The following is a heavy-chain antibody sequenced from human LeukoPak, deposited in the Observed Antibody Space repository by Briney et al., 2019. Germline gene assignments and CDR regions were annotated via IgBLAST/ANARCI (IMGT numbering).Heavy chain of an antibody. CDR1: GYTFTSYG. J-gene: IGHJ6*02. CDR2: ISAYNGNT. V-gene: IGHV1-18*01. Sequence: ASVKVSCKASGYTFTSYGISWVRQAPGQGLEWMGWISAYNGNTNYAQKLQGRVTMTTDTSTSTAYMELRSLRSDDTAVYYCARYRYSSSWYTNIYYYYGMDVWGQGTTVTVSS. D-gene: IGHD6-13*01. CDR3: ARYRYSSSWYTNIYYYYGMDV.